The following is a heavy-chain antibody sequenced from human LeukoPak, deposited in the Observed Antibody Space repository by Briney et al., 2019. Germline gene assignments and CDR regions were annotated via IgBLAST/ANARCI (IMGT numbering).Heavy chain of an antibody. J-gene: IGHJ4*02. CDR3: ARCWREGNFGS. Sequence: GGSLRHSCAASGFTFSSYAMNWVRQAPGKGLEWVSSITTSSTYIYYADSVKGRFTISRDNAKNSLYLQMNSLRAEDTAVYYCARCWREGNFGSWGQGTLVTVSS. D-gene: IGHD1-26*01. V-gene: IGHV3-21*01. CDR2: ITTSSTYI. CDR1: GFTFSSYA.